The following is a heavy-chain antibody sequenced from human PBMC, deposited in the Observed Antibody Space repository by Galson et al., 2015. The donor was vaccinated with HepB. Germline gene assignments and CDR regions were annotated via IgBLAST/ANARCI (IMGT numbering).Heavy chain of an antibody. CDR3: AKDRVVRGIIGGWGY. Sequence: SWVRQAPGKGLNWVSTISGGGDSTYYADSVKGRFTISRDKNTLYLQMNSLRAEDTAVYYCAKDRVVRGIIGGWGYWGQGTLVTVSS. V-gene: IGHV3-23*01. J-gene: IGHJ4*02. D-gene: IGHD3-10*01. CDR2: ISGGGDST.